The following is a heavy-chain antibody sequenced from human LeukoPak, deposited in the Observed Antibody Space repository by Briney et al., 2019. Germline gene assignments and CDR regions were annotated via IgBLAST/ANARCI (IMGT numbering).Heavy chain of an antibody. CDR3: ARRSGRPYYFDY. CDR1: GYTFTSHE. D-gene: IGHD3-10*01. V-gene: IGHV1-8*01. CDR2: MNPNSGNT. J-gene: IGHJ4*02. Sequence: GASVTVSCKASGYTFTSHEINWVRQATGQGLEWMGWMNPNSGNTGYAQKFQGRVTMTRNTSRRTAYMELSSLRSEDTAVYYCARRSGRPYYFDYWGQGTLVTVSS.